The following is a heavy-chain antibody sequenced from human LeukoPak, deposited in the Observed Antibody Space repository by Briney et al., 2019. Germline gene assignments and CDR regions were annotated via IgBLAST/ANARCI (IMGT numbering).Heavy chain of an antibody. V-gene: IGHV3-23*01. Sequence: PGGSLRLSCAASGFTFSSYAMIWVRQAPGKGLEGVSAISGSGGSTYYADSVKGRFTISRDNSKNTLYLQMNSLRAEDTAVYYCAKDMTPLIVVVPAAMLWDFDYWGQGTLVTVSS. D-gene: IGHD2-2*01. CDR2: ISGSGGST. J-gene: IGHJ4*02. CDR1: GFTFSSYA. CDR3: AKDMTPLIVVVPAAMLWDFDY.